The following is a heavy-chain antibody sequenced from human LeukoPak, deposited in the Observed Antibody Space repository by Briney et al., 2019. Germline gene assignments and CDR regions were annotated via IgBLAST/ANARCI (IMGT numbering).Heavy chain of an antibody. CDR3: AKDRVTTVVTQLDY. D-gene: IGHD4-23*01. CDR2: ISNNGGSS. Sequence: PGGSLRLSCSASGFTFSAYAMYWVRQAPGKGLEYVSGISNNGGSSFYADSVKGRFTISRDNSKNTLYLQMSSLRAEDTAVYYCAKDRVTTVVTQLDYWGQGTLVTVSS. V-gene: IGHV3-64D*09. CDR1: GFTFSAYA. J-gene: IGHJ4*02.